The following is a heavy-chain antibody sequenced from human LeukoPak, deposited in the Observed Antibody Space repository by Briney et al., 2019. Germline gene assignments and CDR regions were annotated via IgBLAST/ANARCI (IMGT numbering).Heavy chain of an antibody. Sequence: SETLSLTCTVSGGSISSGGYYWSWIRQHPGKGLEWIGYIYYSGSTYYNPSLKSRVTISVDTSKNQFSLKLSSVTAADTAVYYCARDPQQDYYGSGPDAFDIWGQGTMVTVSS. J-gene: IGHJ3*02. D-gene: IGHD3-10*01. CDR2: IYYSGST. CDR1: GGSISSGGYY. CDR3: ARDPQQDYYGSGPDAFDI. V-gene: IGHV4-31*03.